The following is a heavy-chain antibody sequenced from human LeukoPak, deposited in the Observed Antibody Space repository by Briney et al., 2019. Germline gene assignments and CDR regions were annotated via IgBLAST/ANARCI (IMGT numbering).Heavy chain of an antibody. J-gene: IGHJ4*02. V-gene: IGHV3-33*01. D-gene: IGHD6-19*01. CDR3: AREWGRIAVAGGPGY. CDR2: IWYDGQTK. CDR1: GFIFSNYG. Sequence: QPGESLRLSCEASGFIFSNYGMHWVRQAPGKGLEWLALIWYDGQTKFYADSVKGRFTISRDNSGNTLFLHMTSLRVEDTAVYYCAREWGRIAVAGGPGYWGQGALVTVFS.